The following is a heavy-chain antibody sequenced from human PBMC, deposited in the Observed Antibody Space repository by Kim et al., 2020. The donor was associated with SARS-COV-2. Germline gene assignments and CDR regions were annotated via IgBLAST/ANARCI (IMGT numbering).Heavy chain of an antibody. Sequence: GGSLRLSCAASGFTFSSYAMHWVRQAPGKGLEYVSAISSNGGSTYYANSVKGRFTISRDNSKNTLYLQMGSLRAEDMAVYYCARGMRNCSSTSCYNGGFGYWGQGTLVTVSS. V-gene: IGHV3-64*01. CDR1: GFTFSSYA. CDR3: ARGMRNCSSTSCYNGGFGY. CDR2: ISSNGGST. J-gene: IGHJ4*02. D-gene: IGHD2-2*02.